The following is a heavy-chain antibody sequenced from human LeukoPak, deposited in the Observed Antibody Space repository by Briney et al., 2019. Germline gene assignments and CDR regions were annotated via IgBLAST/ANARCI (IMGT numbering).Heavy chain of an antibody. CDR3: ARDICSSTSCHIDY. D-gene: IGHD2-2*01. V-gene: IGHV1-2*02. CDR1: GYTFTGYY. Sequence: ASVKLSCKASGYTFTGYYMHWVRQAPGQGLEWMGWINPNSGGTNYAQKFQGRVTMTRDTSISTAYMELSRLRSDDTAVYYCARDICSSTSCHIDYWGEGTLVTVSS. CDR2: INPNSGGT. J-gene: IGHJ4*02.